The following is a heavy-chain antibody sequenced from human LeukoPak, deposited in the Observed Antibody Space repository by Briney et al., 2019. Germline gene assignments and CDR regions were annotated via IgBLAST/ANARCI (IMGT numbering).Heavy chain of an antibody. CDR3: AKNPPREPYDSSGYYPYYMDV. J-gene: IGHJ6*03. CDR1: GFTFSSYA. D-gene: IGHD3-22*01. Sequence: QPGGSLRLSCAASGFTFSSYAMSWVRQAPGKGLEWVSAISGSGGSTYYADSVKGRFTISRDNSKNTLYLQMNSLRAEDTAVYYCAKNPPREPYDSSGYYPYYMDVWGKGTTVTVSS. CDR2: ISGSGGST. V-gene: IGHV3-23*01.